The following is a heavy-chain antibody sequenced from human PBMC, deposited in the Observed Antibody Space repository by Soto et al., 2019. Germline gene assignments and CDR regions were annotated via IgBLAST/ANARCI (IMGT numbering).Heavy chain of an antibody. V-gene: IGHV1-3*01. CDR3: ARVGYFDNEGFPRPYDH. CDR2: INGGNDKT. Sequence: ASVKVSCKASGYNFTTYGIYWVRQAPGQRLEWLGWINGGNDKTGYSQKFQGRLTITKNTSASTAFMELSSLRSEDTAVYYCARVGYFDNEGFPRPYDHCGQGTLVTVSS. D-gene: IGHD3-22*01. J-gene: IGHJ4*02. CDR1: GYNFTTYG.